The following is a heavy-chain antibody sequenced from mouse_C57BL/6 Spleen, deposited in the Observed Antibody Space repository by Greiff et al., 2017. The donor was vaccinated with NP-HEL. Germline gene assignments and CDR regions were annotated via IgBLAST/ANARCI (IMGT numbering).Heavy chain of an antibody. CDR3: ARHEDDRAFDY. CDR2: FSSGSGSI. CDR1: GYTFTEYT. J-gene: IGHJ2*01. V-gene: IGHV1-62-2*01. Sequence: QVQLQQSGAELVKPGASVKLSCKASGYTFTEYTIHWVKQRSGQGLEWIGWFSSGSGSIKYNEKFKDTATFTADKSSSTVYRELSRLTSEDSAVYFCARHEDDRAFDYWGQGTTLTVSS. D-gene: IGHD3-1*01.